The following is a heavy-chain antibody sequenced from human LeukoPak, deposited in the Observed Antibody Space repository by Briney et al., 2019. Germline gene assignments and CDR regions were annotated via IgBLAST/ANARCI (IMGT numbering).Heavy chain of an antibody. Sequence: PGGSLRLSCAASGFTLSNYNMNWVRQAPGKGLEGGSYISSSSSTIYYADSVEGRFTISRDNATNSLYLQMNSLRDEDTAVYYCARDLAVAGSFDYWGQGTLVTVSS. V-gene: IGHV3-48*02. CDR1: GFTLSNYN. J-gene: IGHJ4*02. CDR2: ISSSSSTI. D-gene: IGHD6-19*01. CDR3: ARDLAVAGSFDY.